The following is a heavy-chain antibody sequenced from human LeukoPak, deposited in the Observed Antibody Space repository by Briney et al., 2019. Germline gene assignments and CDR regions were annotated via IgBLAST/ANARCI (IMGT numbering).Heavy chain of an antibody. Sequence: GGSLRLSCAASGFTFSGYWMTWVRQAPGKGLEWMGIIYPGDSDTRYSPSFQGQVTITADKSISTAYLQWSSLKASDTAMYYCARPNSSGWYPNYWGQGTLVTVSS. D-gene: IGHD6-19*01. J-gene: IGHJ4*02. CDR3: ARPNSSGWYPNY. CDR2: IYPGDSDT. V-gene: IGHV5-51*01. CDR1: GFTFSGYW.